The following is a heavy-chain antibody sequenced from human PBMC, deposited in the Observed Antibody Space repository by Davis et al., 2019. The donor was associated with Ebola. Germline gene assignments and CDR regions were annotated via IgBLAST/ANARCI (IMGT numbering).Heavy chain of an antibody. D-gene: IGHD3-22*01. J-gene: IGHJ4*02. CDR3: AKDRSIRVTMIVVPPGYDFDY. Sequence: PGGSLRLSCAASGFTFSSYAMSWVRQAPGKGLEWVSAISGSGGGTYYADSVKGRFTISRDNSKNTLYLQMNSLRAEDTAVYYCAKDRSIRVTMIVVPPGYDFDYWGQGTLVTVSS. CDR1: GFTFSSYA. V-gene: IGHV3-23*01. CDR2: ISGSGGGT.